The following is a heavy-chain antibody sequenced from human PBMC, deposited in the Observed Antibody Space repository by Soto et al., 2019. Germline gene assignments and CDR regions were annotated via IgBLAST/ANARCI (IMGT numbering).Heavy chain of an antibody. Sequence: SVKVSCKASGGTFSSYAISWVRQAPGQGLEWMGGIIPIFGTANYAQKFQGRVTITADESTSTAYMELSSLRSEDTAVYYCARGPYSSSHLDYWGQGTLVTVSS. V-gene: IGHV1-69*13. D-gene: IGHD6-6*01. CDR3: ARGPYSSSHLDY. CDR1: GGTFSSYA. J-gene: IGHJ4*02. CDR2: IIPIFGTA.